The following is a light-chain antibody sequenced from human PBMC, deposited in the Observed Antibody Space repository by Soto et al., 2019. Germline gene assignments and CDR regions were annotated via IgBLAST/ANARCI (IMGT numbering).Light chain of an antibody. Sequence: DIQMTQSPSSLSASVGDRVTMTCRASQTIRTYLNWYQQRPGKAPKLLIYAASTLQSGVPSRFSGSGSGTDFTLTISSLQPEDSATYYCQQSYGIPFTFGPGTKVDIK. CDR2: AAS. CDR3: QQSYGIPFT. CDR1: QTIRTY. J-gene: IGKJ3*01. V-gene: IGKV1-39*01.